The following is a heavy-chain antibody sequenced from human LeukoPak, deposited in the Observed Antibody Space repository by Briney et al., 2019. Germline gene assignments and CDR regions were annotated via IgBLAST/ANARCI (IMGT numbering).Heavy chain of an antibody. J-gene: IGHJ4*02. Sequence: GGSLRLSCAASGFTFSDYYMNWIRQAPGKGLECVSYVSSSGSTIYYADSVKGRFTISRDNAKNSLYLQMNSLRAEDTAVYYCARDPGADWYNWNPRTQYYFDYWGQGTLVTVSS. CDR3: ARDPGADWYNWNPRTQYYFDY. V-gene: IGHV3-11*04. CDR1: GFTFSDYY. CDR2: VSSSGSTI. D-gene: IGHD1-20*01.